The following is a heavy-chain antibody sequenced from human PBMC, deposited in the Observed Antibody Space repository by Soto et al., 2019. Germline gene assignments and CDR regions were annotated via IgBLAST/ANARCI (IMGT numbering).Heavy chain of an antibody. Sequence: SGPTLVNPAQTLTLTCDFSGFSLSTYHMGVAWIRQPPGKALEWLALIYWDDDKRYSPSLKDRLAISKDTSSNQVVLTITNIDPGDSATYFCAHAGDYDLLTFDHWGPGTLVTVSS. D-gene: IGHD4-17*01. J-gene: IGHJ4*02. V-gene: IGHV2-5*02. CDR1: GFSLSTYHMG. CDR2: IYWDDDK. CDR3: AHAGDYDLLTFDH.